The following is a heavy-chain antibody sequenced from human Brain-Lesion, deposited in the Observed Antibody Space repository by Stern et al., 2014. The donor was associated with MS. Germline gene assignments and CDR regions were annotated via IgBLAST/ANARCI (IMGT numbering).Heavy chain of an antibody. J-gene: IGHJ6*02. D-gene: IGHD3-3*01. V-gene: IGHV1-2*02. CDR1: GYIFTGYY. CDR2: INPNTGGT. CDR3: ARDQRGITIFGVVTDYYYLGMDV. Sequence: QVQQVESGAEVKKPGASVKVSCKTSGYIFTGYYIHWVRQAPGQGLEWMAWINPNTGGTKYAQKFQGRVTMSRDTSISTAYVELSSLTSDDTAVYYCARDQRGITIFGVVTDYYYLGMDVWGQGTTVTVSS.